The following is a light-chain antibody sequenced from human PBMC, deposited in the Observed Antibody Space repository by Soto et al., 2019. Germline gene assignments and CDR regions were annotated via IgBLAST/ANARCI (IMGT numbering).Light chain of an antibody. CDR2: KTS. V-gene: IGKV2-24*01. J-gene: IGKJ2*01. CDR1: QSLLHSDGNTY. CDR3: MQATQYPPYT. Sequence: DIVLTQTPLSSPVTLGQPASISCRSSQSLLHSDGNTYLSWLQQRPGQPPRLLIYKTSNRFSGVPDRFSGSGSGTDFTLKISRVEAEDVGVYYCMQATQYPPYTFGHGTKLEI.